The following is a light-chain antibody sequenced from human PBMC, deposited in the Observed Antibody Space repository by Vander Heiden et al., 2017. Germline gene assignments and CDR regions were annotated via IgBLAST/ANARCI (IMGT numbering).Light chain of an antibody. CDR1: TSNIGAGYD. J-gene: IGLJ3*02. CDR3: QSYDNSLRGWV. Sequence: QSVLTQPPSVSGAPGQRVTISCTGITSNIGAGYDVHWYQQVPGRAPKPLIDVDNNRPSGVPDRFSGSRSGTSASLAITGLQAEDEADYYCQSYDNSLRGWVFGGGTKLTVL. CDR2: VDN. V-gene: IGLV1-40*01.